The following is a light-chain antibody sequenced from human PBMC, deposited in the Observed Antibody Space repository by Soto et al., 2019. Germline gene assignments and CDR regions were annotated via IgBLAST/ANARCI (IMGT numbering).Light chain of an antibody. CDR3: QHYDSYST. J-gene: IGKJ1*01. V-gene: IGKV1-5*01. CDR2: DAS. CDR1: QSISNW. Sequence: DIQMTQSPSTLSASVGDRVTITCRASQSISNWLAWYEQKPGKAPKLLIFDASILESGVPSRFSGSGSGTELTLTIINLQPDDFATYYCQHYDSYSTFGQGTKVDIK.